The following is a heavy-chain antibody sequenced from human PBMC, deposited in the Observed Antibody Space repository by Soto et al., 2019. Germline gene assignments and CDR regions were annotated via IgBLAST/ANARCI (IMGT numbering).Heavy chain of an antibody. Sequence: LRLSCADSGFTFSGDRVSWGRRGPGKGLEWLGRIKSRTENETTDYASPARGRFIISRDNSKNTLYVQMNSLRAEDTALYFCAKWGYGGAVDAFDIWVQGTMVTVS. V-gene: IGHV3-15*01. D-gene: IGHD4-17*01. J-gene: IGHJ3*02. CDR1: GFTFSGDR. CDR3: AKWGYGGAVDAFDI. CDR2: IKSRTENETT.